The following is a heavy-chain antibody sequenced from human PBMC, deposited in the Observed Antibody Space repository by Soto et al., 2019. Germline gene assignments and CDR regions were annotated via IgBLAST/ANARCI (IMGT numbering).Heavy chain of an antibody. J-gene: IGHJ6*02. CDR1: GYTFTGYY. Sequence: ASVKVSCKXSGYTFTGYYMHWVRQAPGQGLEWMGWINPNSGGTNYAQKFQGRVTMTRDTSISTAYMELSRLRSDDTAVYYCARDPYDYVWGSYRLPYYYYYGMDVWGQGTTVTVSS. CDR3: ARDPYDYVWGSYRLPYYYYYGMDV. V-gene: IGHV1-2*02. D-gene: IGHD3-16*02. CDR2: INPNSGGT.